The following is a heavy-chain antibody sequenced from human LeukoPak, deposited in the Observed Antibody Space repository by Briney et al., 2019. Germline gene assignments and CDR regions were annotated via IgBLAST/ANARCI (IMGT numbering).Heavy chain of an antibody. D-gene: IGHD6-19*01. J-gene: IGHJ4*02. Sequence: PSETLSLTCTVSGGSISSNSYYWGWIRQPPGKGLEWLGSIYDSGSTYYNPSLKSRVTISVDTSKNQFSLNLRSVTAADTAVYYCARIAVAEDYYFDYWGQGTLVTVSS. V-gene: IGHV4-39*01. CDR1: GGSISSNSYY. CDR3: ARIAVAEDYYFDY. CDR2: IYDSGST.